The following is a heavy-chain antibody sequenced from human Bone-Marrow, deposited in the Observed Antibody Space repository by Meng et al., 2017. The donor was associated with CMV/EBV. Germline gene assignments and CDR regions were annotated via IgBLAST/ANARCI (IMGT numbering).Heavy chain of an antibody. J-gene: IGHJ5*02. Sequence: KVSCKASGGTLRSYAHSWVRQAPGQGLEGMGGITHIFGTANYAKKFKGRVTITTDESTSTAYMALRSLRSEDTAVYYCARDRYWFDPWGQGTLVTVSS. CDR1: GGTLRSYA. CDR2: ITHIFGTA. CDR3: ARDRYWFDP. V-gene: IGHV1-69*05.